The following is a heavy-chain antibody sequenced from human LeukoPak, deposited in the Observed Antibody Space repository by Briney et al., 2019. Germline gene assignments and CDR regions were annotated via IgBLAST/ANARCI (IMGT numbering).Heavy chain of an antibody. CDR2: INPNSGGT. CDR3: ARDWSMTTLDY. Sequence: ASLKVSCKASGYTFIGYSMHWVRQAPGQGLEWMGRINPNSGGTDYAQKFQGRVTMTRDASISTAYLEFSSLRSDDTAVYYCARDWSMTTLDYWGQGTLVTVSS. J-gene: IGHJ4*02. CDR1: GYTFIGYS. D-gene: IGHD4-17*01. V-gene: IGHV1-2*06.